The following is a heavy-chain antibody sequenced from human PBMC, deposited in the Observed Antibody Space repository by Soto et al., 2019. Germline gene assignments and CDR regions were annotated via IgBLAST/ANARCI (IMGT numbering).Heavy chain of an antibody. CDR3: ARDQGEWDSGWGGMDV. J-gene: IGHJ6*02. D-gene: IGHD6-19*01. CDR1: GGSVSSYY. V-gene: IGHV4-59*02. CDR2: IYYSGST. Sequence: SETLSLSCTVSGGSVSSYYWSWIRQPPGKGLEWIGYIYYSGSTNYNPSLKSRVTISVDTSKNQFSLKLSSVTAADTAVYYCARDQGEWDSGWGGMDVWGQGTTVTVSS.